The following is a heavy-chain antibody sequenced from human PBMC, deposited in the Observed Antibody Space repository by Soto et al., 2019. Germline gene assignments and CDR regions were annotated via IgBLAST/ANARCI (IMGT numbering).Heavy chain of an antibody. J-gene: IGHJ1*01. V-gene: IGHV4-34*01. CDR1: GGSFSGYY. D-gene: IGHD3-22*01. CDR2: SNHSGRT. Sequence: QVQLQQWGAGLLKPSETLSLTCAVYGGSFSGYYWSWIRQSPGKGLEWIGESNHSGRTNYNPSLKRRVTMSEDTSKKQFSLKLSSVTAADTAVYYCARDGHLNYYNSSGYYHPEYFQHWGQGTLVTVSS. CDR3: ARDGHLNYYNSSGYYHPEYFQH.